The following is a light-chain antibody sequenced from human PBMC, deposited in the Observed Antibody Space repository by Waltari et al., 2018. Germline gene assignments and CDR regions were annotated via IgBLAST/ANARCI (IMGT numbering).Light chain of an antibody. CDR2: DAS. Sequence: EIVLTQSPGTLSLSPGERATLSCRAGQSVSRYLAWYQQKPGPAPRPLIYDASSRATGIPDRFSGSGSGTDFSLAISRLEPEDFAVYYCQKYGSLPATFGQGTKVEIK. CDR1: QSVSRY. V-gene: IGKV3-20*01. J-gene: IGKJ1*01. CDR3: QKYGSLPAT.